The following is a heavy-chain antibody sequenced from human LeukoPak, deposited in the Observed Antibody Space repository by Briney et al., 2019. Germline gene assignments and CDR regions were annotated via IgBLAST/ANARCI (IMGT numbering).Heavy chain of an antibody. D-gene: IGHD3-10*01. V-gene: IGHV3-23*01. J-gene: IGHJ4*02. Sequence: GGSLRLSCAVSGFTFSSYAMSWVRQAPGKGLEWVSAISGSGGSTYYADSVKGRFTISRDNSKNTLYLQMNSLRAEDTAVYYCAKEGGPYYYGSGSYSAYDYWGQGTLVTVSS. CDR2: ISGSGGST. CDR1: GFTFSSYA. CDR3: AKEGGPYYYGSGSYSAYDY.